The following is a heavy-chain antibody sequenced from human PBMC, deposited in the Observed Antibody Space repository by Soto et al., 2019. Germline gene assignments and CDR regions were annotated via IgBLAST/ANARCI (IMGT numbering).Heavy chain of an antibody. V-gene: IGHV1-18*01. D-gene: IGHD1-26*01. CDR3: ARDGGRDYYYYGMDV. J-gene: IGHJ6*02. CDR1: GYTFTSYG. Sequence: QVQLVQSGAEVKKPRASVKVSCKASGYTFTSYGISWVRQAPGQGLEWMGWISAYNGNTNYAQKLQGRVTMTTDTSTSTAYMELRSLRSEDTAVYYCARDGGRDYYYYGMDVWGQGTTVTVSS. CDR2: ISAYNGNT.